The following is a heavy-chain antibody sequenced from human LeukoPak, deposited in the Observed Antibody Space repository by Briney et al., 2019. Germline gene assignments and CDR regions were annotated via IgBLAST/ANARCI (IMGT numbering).Heavy chain of an antibody. CDR3: AKGDGYGHY. CDR1: GFTFSSYG. V-gene: IGHV3-30*18. Sequence: PGGSLRLSCAASGFTFSSYGMHWVRQAPGKGLEWVAVISYDGSNKYYADSVKGRFTISRDNSKNTLYLQMNSLRAEDTAVYYCAKGDGYGHYWGQGTLVTVSS. D-gene: IGHD5-18*01. CDR2: ISYDGSNK. J-gene: IGHJ4*02.